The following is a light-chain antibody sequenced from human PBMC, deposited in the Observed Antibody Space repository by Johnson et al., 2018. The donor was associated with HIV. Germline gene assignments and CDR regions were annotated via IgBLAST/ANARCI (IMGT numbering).Light chain of an antibody. V-gene: IGLV1-51*01. Sequence: QSVLTQPPSVSAAPGQTVNISCSGNVSNIESYFVSWYQQLPGAAPTLLIYDDNKRPSGIPDRFSVSKSGATATLGITGLQPGDEADYYCGIWDASLSPLYVFGTGTTITVL. CDR3: GIWDASLSPLYV. CDR2: DDN. J-gene: IGLJ1*01. CDR1: VSNIESYF.